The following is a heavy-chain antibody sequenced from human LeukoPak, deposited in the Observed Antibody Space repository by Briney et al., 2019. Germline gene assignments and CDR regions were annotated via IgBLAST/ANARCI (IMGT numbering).Heavy chain of an antibody. V-gene: IGHV3-30-3*01. CDR2: ISYDGSNK. CDR3: AKVGRDGYMLGDMVQH. J-gene: IGHJ1*01. CDR1: GFTFSSYA. D-gene: IGHD5-24*01. Sequence: PGGSLRLSCAASGFTFSSYAMHWVRQAPGKGLEWVAVISYDGSNKYYADSVKGRFTISRDNSKNTLYLQMNSLRAEDTAVYYCAKVGRDGYMLGDMVQHWGQGTLVTVSS.